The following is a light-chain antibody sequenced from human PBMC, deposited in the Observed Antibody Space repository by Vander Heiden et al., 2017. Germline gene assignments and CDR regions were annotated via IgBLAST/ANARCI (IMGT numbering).Light chain of an antibody. CDR2: RAS. CDR3: QQYDEWPYT. V-gene: IGKV3-15*01. J-gene: IGKJ2*01. CDR1: QSFSDN. Sequence: EIVMTQSPATVSLSRGERATLSCRASQSFSDNLAWYQQKGGQTPRLLISRASTMATGIPARFSASGSGTDFSLTISSLQSEDFALYYCQQYDEWPYTFGQGTKLEIK.